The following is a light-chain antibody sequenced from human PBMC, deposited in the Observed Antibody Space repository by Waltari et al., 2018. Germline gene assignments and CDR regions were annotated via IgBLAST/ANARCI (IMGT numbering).Light chain of an antibody. CDR2: VNSDGSH. CDR3: ETGGHGTWV. CDR1: SGHSTNV. Sequence: QLVLTQSPSASASLGASVKLTCTLSSGHSTNVIAWHQQQPGRGPRYLMKVNSDGSHSKGDECPDRCSGSSSGAERYLTISSLQSEDEADYYCETGGHGTWVFGGGTKLTVL. V-gene: IGLV4-69*01. J-gene: IGLJ3*02.